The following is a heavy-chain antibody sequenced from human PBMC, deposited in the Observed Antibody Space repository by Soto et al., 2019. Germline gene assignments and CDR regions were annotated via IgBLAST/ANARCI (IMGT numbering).Heavy chain of an antibody. CDR3: AREGPPIRAHNPPEYFQH. V-gene: IGHV4-39*02. CDR1: GDSISTRSNY. CDR2: IYYTGGT. J-gene: IGHJ1*01. Sequence: SETLSLTCTVSGDSISTRSNYWAWIRQPPGKGLEWIGSIYYTGGTYYNPSLKSRVTLFLDTSKNQFPLHLNSVPAADTAVYYCAREGPPIRAHNPPEYFQHWGQGTPVTVSS.